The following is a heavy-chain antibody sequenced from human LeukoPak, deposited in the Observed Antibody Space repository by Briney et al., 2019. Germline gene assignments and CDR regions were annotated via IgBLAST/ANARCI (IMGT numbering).Heavy chain of an antibody. J-gene: IGHJ6*03. Sequence: SVKVSCKASGGTFRSYAISWVRQATGQGLEWMGRIIPIFGTTNYAQKFQGRVTITTGESTSTAYMELSSLRSEDTAVYYCASVTVTTWAPDGHMGVWGKGTTVTVSS. CDR2: IIPIFGTT. V-gene: IGHV1-69*05. D-gene: IGHD4-11*01. CDR1: GGTFRSYA. CDR3: ASVTVTTWAPDGHMGV.